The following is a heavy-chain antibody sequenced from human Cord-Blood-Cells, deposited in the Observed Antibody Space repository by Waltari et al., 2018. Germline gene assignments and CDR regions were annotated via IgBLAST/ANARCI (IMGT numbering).Heavy chain of an antibody. V-gene: IGHV4-39*07. D-gene: IGHD5-18*01. J-gene: IGHJ3*02. Sequence: QLQLQESGPGLVKPSETLSLTCTVSGGSISSSSYYWDWIRQPPGKGLEWIGSIYYSGSTYYNPALKRRVTISVDTSKNQFSLKLSSVTAADTAVYYCARRTAARSGAFDIWGQGTMVTVSS. CDR2: IYYSGST. CDR3: ARRTAARSGAFDI. CDR1: GGSISSSSYY.